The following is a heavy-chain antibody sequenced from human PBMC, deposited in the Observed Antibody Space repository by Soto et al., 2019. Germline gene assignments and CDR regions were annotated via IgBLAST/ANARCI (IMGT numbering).Heavy chain of an antibody. J-gene: IGHJ4*02. CDR3: ARAKSDSSGWYLKDY. V-gene: IGHV3-7*01. D-gene: IGHD6-19*01. CDR1: GFTFNHYW. CDR2: IKQDGNEK. Sequence: GGSLRLSCAASGFTFNHYWMSWVRQAPGKGLEWVGNIKQDGNEKYYVDSVKGRFTISRDNAKNSLYLQTNSLRAEDTAVYYCARAKSDSSGWYLKDYWGQGTLVTVSS.